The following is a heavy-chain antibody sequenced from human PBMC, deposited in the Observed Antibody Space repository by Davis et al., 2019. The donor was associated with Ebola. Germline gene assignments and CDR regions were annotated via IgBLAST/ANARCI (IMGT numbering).Heavy chain of an antibody. V-gene: IGHV3-7*03. CDR3: AKLPGRVAVAAPFDY. CDR2: IQQGGSEK. Sequence: GGSLRLSCAASAFSFSSYWLSWVRQAPGKGLEWVANIQQGGSEKYYVDPVKGRFTISRDNSKNTLYLQMNSLRAEDTAVYYCAKLPGRVAVAAPFDYWGQGTLVTVSS. J-gene: IGHJ4*02. CDR1: AFSFSSYW. D-gene: IGHD6-19*01.